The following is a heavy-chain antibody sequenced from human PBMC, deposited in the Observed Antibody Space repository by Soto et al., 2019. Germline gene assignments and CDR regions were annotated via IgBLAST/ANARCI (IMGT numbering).Heavy chain of an antibody. CDR1: GGSISSYY. Sequence: SETLSLTCTVSGGSISSYYWSWIRQPPGKGLEWIGYIYYSGSTNYNPSLKSRVTISVDTSKNQFSLKLSSVTAADTAVYYCTRDSSSGFDYWGQGTLVTVSS. CDR3: TRDSSSGFDY. J-gene: IGHJ4*02. CDR2: IYYSGST. D-gene: IGHD6-19*01. V-gene: IGHV4-59*01.